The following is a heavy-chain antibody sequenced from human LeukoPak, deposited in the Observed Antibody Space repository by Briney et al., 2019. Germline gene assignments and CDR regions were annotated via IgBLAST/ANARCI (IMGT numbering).Heavy chain of an antibody. Sequence: GASVKVSCKASGGTFSIYAISWVRQAPGQGLEWMGGIIPIFGTANYAQKFQGRVTITADESTGTAYMELSSLRSEDTAVYYCATEPRDSGYGDYPDWGQGTLVTVSS. V-gene: IGHV1-69*13. D-gene: IGHD4-17*01. CDR3: ATEPRDSGYGDYPD. J-gene: IGHJ4*02. CDR1: GGTFSIYA. CDR2: IIPIFGTA.